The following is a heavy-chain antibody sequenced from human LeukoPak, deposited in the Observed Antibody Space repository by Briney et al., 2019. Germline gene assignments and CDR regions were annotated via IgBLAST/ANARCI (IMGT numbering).Heavy chain of an antibody. D-gene: IGHD3-16*01. V-gene: IGHV4-59*11. CDR3: ARFGVDYDMDV. Sequence: SETLSLTCSVSGVSISGHYWTWIRQPPGKGLEWIGQIHYTGKPDYNPSLKSRITISVDTSKNQVSLQVSSVTAADSAIYYCARFGVDYDMDVWGHGTTVTVFS. CDR1: GVSISGHY. CDR2: IHYTGKP. J-gene: IGHJ6*02.